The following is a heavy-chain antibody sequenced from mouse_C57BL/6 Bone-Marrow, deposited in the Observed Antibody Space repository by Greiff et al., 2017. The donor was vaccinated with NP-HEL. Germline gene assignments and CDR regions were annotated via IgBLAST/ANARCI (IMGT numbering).Heavy chain of an antibody. V-gene: IGHV5-4*01. Sequence: EVQVVESGGGLVKPGGSLKLSCAASGFTFSSYAMSWVRQTPEKRLEWVATISDGGSYTYYPDNVKGRFTISRDNAKNNLYLQMSHLKSEDTAMYYCARERVRLTLDAMDYWGQGTSVTVSS. CDR3: ARERVRLTLDAMDY. D-gene: IGHD4-1*01. J-gene: IGHJ4*01. CDR1: GFTFSSYA. CDR2: ISDGGSYT.